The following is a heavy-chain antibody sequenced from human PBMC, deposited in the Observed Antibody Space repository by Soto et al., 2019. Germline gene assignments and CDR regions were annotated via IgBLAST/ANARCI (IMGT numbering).Heavy chain of an antibody. CDR2: IYYSGST. J-gene: IGHJ4*02. V-gene: IGHV4-31*03. D-gene: IGHD3-10*01. Sequence: QVQLQESGPGLVKPSQTLSLTCTVSGGSISSGGYYWSWIRQHPGKGLEWIGYIYYSGSTYYNPSLKSRVTISVDTSKNQFSLKLSSVTAADTAVYYCARGSPQPLLLWFGELSPYFDYWCQGTLVTVSS. CDR1: GGSISSGGYY. CDR3: ARGSPQPLLLWFGELSPYFDY.